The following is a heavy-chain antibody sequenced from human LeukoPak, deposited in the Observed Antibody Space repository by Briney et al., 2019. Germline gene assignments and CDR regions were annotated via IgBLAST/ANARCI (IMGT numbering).Heavy chain of an antibody. D-gene: IGHD5-24*01. CDR3: AREGRVVEMATGEYFQH. Sequence: SAKVSCKASGGTFSSYTISWVRQAPGQGLEWMGRIIPILGIANYAQKFQGRVTITADKSTSTAYMELSSLRSEDTAVYYCAREGRVVEMATGEYFQHWGQGTLVTVSS. J-gene: IGHJ1*01. V-gene: IGHV1-69*04. CDR1: GGTFSSYT. CDR2: IIPILGIA.